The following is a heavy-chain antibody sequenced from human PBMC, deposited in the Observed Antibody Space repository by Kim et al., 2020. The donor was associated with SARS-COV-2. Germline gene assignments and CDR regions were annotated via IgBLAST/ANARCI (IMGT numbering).Heavy chain of an antibody. V-gene: IGHV3-30*18. D-gene: IGHD2-21*02. CDR1: GFTFSNYG. J-gene: IGHJ6*02. Sequence: GGSLRLSCAVSGFTFSNYGMHWVRQAPGKELEWVAIISYDESNKYYADSVKGRFTISRDNSKNTMYLQMNSLRAEDTAVYYCLKDHGKARATVGMDVWGQGTTVTVSS. CDR3: LKDHGKARATVGMDV. CDR2: ISYDESNK.